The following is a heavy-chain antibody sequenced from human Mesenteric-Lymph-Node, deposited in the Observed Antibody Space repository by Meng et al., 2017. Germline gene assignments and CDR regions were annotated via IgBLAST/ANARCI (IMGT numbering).Heavy chain of an antibody. CDR2: IYWDDDK. Sequence: SGPTLVKPTQTLTLTCTFSGFSLSTSGVGVGWIRQPPGKALEWLALIYWDDDKRYSPSLKSRLTITKDTSKNQVVLTMTNMDPVDTATYYCARANYYDSSGYYQIANDAFDIWGQGTMVTVSS. CDR1: GFSLSTSGVG. D-gene: IGHD3-22*01. J-gene: IGHJ3*02. CDR3: ARANYYDSSGYYQIANDAFDI. V-gene: IGHV2-5*02.